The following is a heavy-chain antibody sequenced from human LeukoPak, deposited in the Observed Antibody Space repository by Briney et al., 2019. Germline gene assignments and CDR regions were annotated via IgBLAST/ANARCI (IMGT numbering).Heavy chain of an antibody. CDR2: INQDGSEK. V-gene: IGHV3-7*01. Sequence: QAGGSLRLSCAASGFTFSSYYMSWVRQAPGKGLEWVAYINQDGSEKYYVDSVKGRFTISRDNAKNSLYLQMNSLRAEDTAVYYCTRGHTMVLYWGQGTLVTVSS. CDR3: TRGHTMVLY. CDR1: GFTFSSYY. J-gene: IGHJ4*02. D-gene: IGHD4/OR15-4a*01.